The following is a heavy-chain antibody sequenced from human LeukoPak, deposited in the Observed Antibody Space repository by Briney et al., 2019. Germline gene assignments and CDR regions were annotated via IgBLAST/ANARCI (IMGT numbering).Heavy chain of an antibody. J-gene: IGHJ4*02. V-gene: IGHV1-2*02. D-gene: IGHD3-22*01. CDR1: GYTFTGYY. CDR3: ARGYYYDSSGYYEGLDYFDY. CDR2: INPNSGGT. Sequence: GASVKVSCKASGYTFTGYYMHWVRQAPGQGLEWMGWINPNSGGTNYAQEFQGRVTMTRDTSISTAYMELSRLRSDDTAVYYCARGYYYDSSGYYEGLDYFDYWGQGTLVTVSS.